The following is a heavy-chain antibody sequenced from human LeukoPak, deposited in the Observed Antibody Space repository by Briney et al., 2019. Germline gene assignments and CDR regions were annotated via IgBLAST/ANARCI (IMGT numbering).Heavy chain of an antibody. CDR1: GFTFSNYG. Sequence: GGSLRLSCAASGFTFSNYGMNWVRQAPGKGLEWVSSIGGSSNSMYYPDSVKGRFTISRDNAKNSLYLQMNSLTAEDTAVYYCARDLLGSDYWGQGTLVTVSS. CDR2: IGGSSNSM. J-gene: IGHJ4*02. CDR3: ARDLLGSDY. V-gene: IGHV3-21*06. D-gene: IGHD2-8*02.